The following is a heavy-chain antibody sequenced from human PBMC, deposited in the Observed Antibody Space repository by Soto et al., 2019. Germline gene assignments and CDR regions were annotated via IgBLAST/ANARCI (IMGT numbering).Heavy chain of an antibody. CDR2: ISPYNGNT. CDR3: AIDTSNSFDY. J-gene: IGHJ4*02. D-gene: IGHD2-2*01. Sequence: HVQLLQSGGELKKPGASVKVSCNTSGFTFNTYFIIWVRQAPGQGLEWMGWISPYNGNTKYGEKFQGRVTMTTDTITRTAYMELRNLRIDDTAVYYCAIDTSNSFDYWGQGTLVTVSS. CDR1: GFTFNTYF. V-gene: IGHV1-18*01.